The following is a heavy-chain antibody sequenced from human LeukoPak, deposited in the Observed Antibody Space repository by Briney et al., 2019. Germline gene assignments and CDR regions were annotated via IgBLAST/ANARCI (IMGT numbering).Heavy chain of an antibody. D-gene: IGHD3-3*01. CDR1: GYTFTGYY. Sequence: GASVKVSCKSSGYTFTGYYMHWVRQAPGQGLEWMGWINPNSGGTNYAQKFQGRVTMTRDTSTSTVYMELSSLRSEDTAVYYCTKTDFWSGYYDYWGQGTLVTVSS. CDR2: INPNSGGT. J-gene: IGHJ4*02. CDR3: TKTDFWSGYYDY. V-gene: IGHV1-2*02.